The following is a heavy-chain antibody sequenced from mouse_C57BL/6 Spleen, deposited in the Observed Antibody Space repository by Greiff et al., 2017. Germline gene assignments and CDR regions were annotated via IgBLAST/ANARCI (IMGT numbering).Heavy chain of an antibody. J-gene: IGHJ2*01. V-gene: IGHV5-4*01. CDR3: ARDLTGVFDY. CDR2: ISDGGSYT. D-gene: IGHD4-1*01. CDR1: GFTFSSYA. Sequence: EVQLKESGGGLVKPGGSLKLSCAASGFTFSSYAMSWVRQTPEKRLEWVATISDGGSYTYYPDNVKGRFTISRDNAKNNLYLQMSHLKSEDTAMYYCARDLTGVFDYWGQGTTLTVSS.